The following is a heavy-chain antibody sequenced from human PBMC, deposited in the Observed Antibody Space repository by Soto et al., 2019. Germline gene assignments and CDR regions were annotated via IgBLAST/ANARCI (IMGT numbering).Heavy chain of an antibody. D-gene: IGHD3-3*01. Sequence: ASVKVSCKASGYTFTSDAMHRVRQAPRQGLEWMGWISAYNGNTNYAQKLQGRVTMTTDTSTSTAYMELRSLRSDDTAVYYCARSPAITIFGVVIPDYYYYYMDVWGKGTTVTVS. CDR3: ARSPAITIFGVVIPDYYYYYMDV. CDR1: GYTFTSDA. CDR2: ISAYNGNT. J-gene: IGHJ6*03. V-gene: IGHV1-18*01.